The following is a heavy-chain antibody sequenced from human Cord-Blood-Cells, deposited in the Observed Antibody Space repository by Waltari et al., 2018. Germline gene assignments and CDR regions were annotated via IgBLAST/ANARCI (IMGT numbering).Heavy chain of an antibody. Sequence: QLQLQESGPGLVKPSETLSLTCTVSGGSISSSSYYWGWIRQPPGKGLEWIGSIYYSGGTSYNPSRKSRVTISVDTSKNQFSLKLSSVTAADTAVYYCATFAPKYSSGWSNWFDPWGQGTLVTVSS. CDR1: GGSISSSSYY. D-gene: IGHD6-19*01. CDR2: IYYSGGT. V-gene: IGHV4-39*07. CDR3: ATFAPKYSSGWSNWFDP. J-gene: IGHJ5*02.